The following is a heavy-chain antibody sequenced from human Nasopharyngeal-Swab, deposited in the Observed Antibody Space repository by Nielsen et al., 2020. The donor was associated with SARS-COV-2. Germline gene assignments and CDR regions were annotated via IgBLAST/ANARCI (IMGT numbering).Heavy chain of an antibody. CDR1: GGSISSSTYY. CDR2: IYYGGST. V-gene: IGHV4-39*01. CDR3: ATLSSSWYEYYFDY. J-gene: IGHJ4*02. D-gene: IGHD6-13*01. Sequence: SETLSLTCTVSGGSISSSTYYWAWIRQPPGKGLEWIGSIYYGGSTYYNPSLKSRVTISVDTSKNQFSLKLSSVTAADTAVCYCATLSSSWYEYYFDYWGQGTLVTVSS.